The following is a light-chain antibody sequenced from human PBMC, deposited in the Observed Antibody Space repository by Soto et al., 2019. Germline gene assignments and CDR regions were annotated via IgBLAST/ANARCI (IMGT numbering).Light chain of an antibody. J-gene: IGLJ2*01. V-gene: IGLV2-14*01. CDR2: DVS. Sequence: QSALTQPASVSGSPGKSITISCTGTSSDVGGYNYVSWYQQHPGKAPKLMIYDVSNRPSGVSNRFSGSKSGNTASLTISDLQAEDEADYYCSSYTSSSTLVVFGGGTKLTVL. CDR1: SSDVGGYNY. CDR3: SSYTSSSTLVV.